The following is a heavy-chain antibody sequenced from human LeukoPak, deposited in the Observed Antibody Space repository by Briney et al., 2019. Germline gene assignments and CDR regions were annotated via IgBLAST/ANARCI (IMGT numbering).Heavy chain of an antibody. CDR3: ATGNEYYFDH. J-gene: IGHJ4*02. Sequence: PGGSLRLSCTASGFTFSSYGMHWVRQAPGKGLEWVAVIWYGGSNKYYADSVKGRFTISRDNSKNTLYLQMNSLRVEDTAVYYCATGNEYYFDHWGQGTLVTVSS. D-gene: IGHD1-14*01. CDR2: IWYGGSNK. V-gene: IGHV3-33*08. CDR1: GFTFSSYG.